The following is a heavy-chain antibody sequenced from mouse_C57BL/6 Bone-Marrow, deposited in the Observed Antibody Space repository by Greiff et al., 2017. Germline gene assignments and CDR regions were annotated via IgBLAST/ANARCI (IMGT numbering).Heavy chain of an antibody. V-gene: IGHV14-3*01. J-gene: IGHJ2*01. Sequence: EVQLVESVAELVRPGASVKLSCTASGFNIKNTYMPWVKQRPEQGLEWIGRIDPANGNTKYAPKFQGKATITADTSSNTAYLQLSSLTSEDTAIYYCARREGYWGQGTTLTVSS. CDR2: IDPANGNT. CDR1: GFNIKNTY. CDR3: ARREGY.